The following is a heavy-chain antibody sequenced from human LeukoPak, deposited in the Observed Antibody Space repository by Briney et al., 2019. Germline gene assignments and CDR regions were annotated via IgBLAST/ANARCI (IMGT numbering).Heavy chain of an antibody. J-gene: IGHJ6*02. V-gene: IGHV4-39*07. Sequence: SETLSLTCTVSGGSISSGGYYWGWIRQPPGKGLEWIGSIYYSGSTYYNPSLKSRVTISVDTSKNQFSLKLSSVTAADTAVYYCARVRVYGDKRAHYYYYYGMDVWGQGTTVTVSS. CDR1: GGSISSGGYY. D-gene: IGHD4-17*01. CDR3: ARVRVYGDKRAHYYYYYGMDV. CDR2: IYYSGST.